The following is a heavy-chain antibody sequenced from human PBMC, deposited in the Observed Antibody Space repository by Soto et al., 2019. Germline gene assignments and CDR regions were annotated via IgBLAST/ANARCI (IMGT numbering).Heavy chain of an antibody. CDR2: ISWNSGSI. Sequence: EVQLVESGGGLVQPGRSLRLSCAASGFTFDDYAMHWVRQAPGKGLEWVSGISWNSGSIGYADSVKGRFTIARYNAKNALYLQRNGLRAEDTALYYCAKDRNNRCGTGGAFGIWGQGTMVTVSS. D-gene: IGHD3-16*01. V-gene: IGHV3-9*01. J-gene: IGHJ3*02. CDR1: GFTFDDYA. CDR3: AKDRNNRCGTGGAFGI.